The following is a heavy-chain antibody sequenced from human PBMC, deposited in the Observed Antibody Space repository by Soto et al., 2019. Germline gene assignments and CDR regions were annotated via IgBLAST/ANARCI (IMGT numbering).Heavy chain of an antibody. D-gene: IGHD1-26*01. CDR1: GYTFTSYG. CDR3: ARDLGGSYYAPVDY. V-gene: IGHV1-18*01. Sequence: QVQLVQSGAEVKKPGASVKVSRKASGYTFTSYGISWVRQAPGQGLEWMGWISAYNGNTKYAQKLQGRVTTTTDTSTSTAYMELRSLRSDATAVYYCARDLGGSYYAPVDYWGQGTLVTVSS. J-gene: IGHJ4*02. CDR2: ISAYNGNT.